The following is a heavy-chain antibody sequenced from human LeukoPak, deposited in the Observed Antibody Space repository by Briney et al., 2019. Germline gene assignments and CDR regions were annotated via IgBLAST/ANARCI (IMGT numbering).Heavy chain of an antibody. CDR2: ICYDGSNK. V-gene: IGHV3-33*01. D-gene: IGHD4-17*01. CDR3: ASTTVTTSVYYYYYYGMDV. J-gene: IGHJ6*02. Sequence: PGRSLRLSCAASGFTFSSYGMHWVRQAPGKGLEWVAVICYDGSNKYCADSVKGRFTISRDNSKNTLYLQMNSLRAEDTAVYYCASTTVTTSVYYYYYYGMDVWGQGTTVTVSS. CDR1: GFTFSSYG.